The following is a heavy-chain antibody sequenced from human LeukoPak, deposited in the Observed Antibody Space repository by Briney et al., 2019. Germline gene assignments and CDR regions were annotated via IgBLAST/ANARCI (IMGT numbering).Heavy chain of an antibody. J-gene: IGHJ4*02. D-gene: IGHD5-18*01. V-gene: IGHV3-30-3*01. CDR3: ARSGYSYGSYYFDY. Sequence: GRSLRLSCAASGFTFSSYAMHWVRQAPGKGLEWVAVISYDGSNKYYADSVKGRFTISRDNSKNTLYLQMNSLRAEDTAVYYCARSGYSYGSYYFDYWGQETLVTVSS. CDR2: ISYDGSNK. CDR1: GFTFSSYA.